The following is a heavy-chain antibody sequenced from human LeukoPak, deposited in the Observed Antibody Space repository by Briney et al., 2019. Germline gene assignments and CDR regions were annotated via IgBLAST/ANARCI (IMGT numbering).Heavy chain of an antibody. CDR2: INPNSGGT. J-gene: IGHJ5*02. CDR1: GYTFTGYY. V-gene: IGHV1-2*02. CDR3: ARLIRAANRFDP. Sequence: ASVKVSCKTSGYTFTGYYMHWVRQAPGQGLEWMGWINPNSGGTNYAQKFQGRVTMTRDTSISTAYMELSRLRSDDTAVYYCARLIRAANRFDPWGQGTLVTVSS. D-gene: IGHD2-15*01.